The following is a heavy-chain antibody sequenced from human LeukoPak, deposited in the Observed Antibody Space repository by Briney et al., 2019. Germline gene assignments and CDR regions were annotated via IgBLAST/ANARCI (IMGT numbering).Heavy chain of an antibody. Sequence: GGSLRLSCAASGFTFDDYGMSWVRQAPGKGLEWVGFIRSIAYGVTTEYAASVKGRFTISRDDSKSIAYLQMNSLKTEDTAVYYCSRADYYGSGSPISLDVWGKGTTVTVSS. J-gene: IGHJ6*04. CDR1: GFTFDDYG. D-gene: IGHD3-10*01. CDR3: SRADYYGSGSPISLDV. V-gene: IGHV3-49*04. CDR2: IRSIAYGVTT.